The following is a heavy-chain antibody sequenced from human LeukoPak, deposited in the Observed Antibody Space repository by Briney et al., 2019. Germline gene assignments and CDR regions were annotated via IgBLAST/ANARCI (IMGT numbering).Heavy chain of an antibody. CDR1: GGSISTSNYY. J-gene: IGHJ4*02. CDR2: IYYSGST. Sequence: SETLSLTCTVSGGSISTSNYYWGWIRQPPGKGLEWIGSIYYSGSTYYNPSLKSRVTISVDTSKNQFSLKLSSVTAADTAVYYCARAVAGNFDYWGQGTLVTVSS. CDR3: ARAVAGNFDY. V-gene: IGHV4-39*07. D-gene: IGHD6-19*01.